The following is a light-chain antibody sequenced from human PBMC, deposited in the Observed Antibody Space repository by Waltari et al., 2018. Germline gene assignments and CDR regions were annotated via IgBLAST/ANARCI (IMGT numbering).Light chain of an antibody. Sequence: QSVLTHPPSASGTPGQRVTISCSGSSSNIVSTSVSLYQQFPGPAPTVLMCKNNQRPSGVSDRFSASKSGASASLAISGLRSDDEADYYCGTWDDSLSRPVFGGGTKLTVL. V-gene: IGLV1-47*01. CDR1: SSNIVSTS. CDR2: KNN. CDR3: GTWDDSLSRPV. J-gene: IGLJ3*02.